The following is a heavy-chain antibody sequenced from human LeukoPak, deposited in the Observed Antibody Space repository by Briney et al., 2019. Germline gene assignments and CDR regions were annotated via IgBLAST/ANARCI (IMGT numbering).Heavy chain of an antibody. CDR1: GFTFSSYS. CDR2: ISSSSSYI. D-gene: IGHD5-18*01. V-gene: IGHV3-21*01. CDR3: ARDGRATAMGYYYYYGMDV. Sequence: GGSLRLSCAASGFTFSSYSMNWLRQAPGKGLDWVSSISSSSSYIYYADSVKGRFTISRDNAKNSLYLQMNSLRAEDTAVYYCARDGRATAMGYYYYYGMDVWGQGTTVTVSS. J-gene: IGHJ6*02.